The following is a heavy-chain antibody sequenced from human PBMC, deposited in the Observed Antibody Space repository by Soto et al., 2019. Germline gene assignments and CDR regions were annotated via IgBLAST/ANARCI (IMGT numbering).Heavy chain of an antibody. J-gene: IGHJ4*02. D-gene: IGHD3-9*01. CDR3: ANSRAPVLRYFDWLFFFDY. CDR2: ISGSGGST. Sequence: EVQLLESGGGLVQPGGSLRLSCAASGFTFSSYAMSWVRQAPGKGLEWVSAISGSGGSTYYADSVKGRFTISRDNSKNTLYLQMNSLRAEDTAVYYCANSRAPVLRYFDWLFFFDYWGQGTLVTVSS. CDR1: GFTFSSYA. V-gene: IGHV3-23*01.